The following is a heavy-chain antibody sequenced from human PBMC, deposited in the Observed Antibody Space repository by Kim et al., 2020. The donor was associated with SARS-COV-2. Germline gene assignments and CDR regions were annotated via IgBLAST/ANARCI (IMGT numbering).Heavy chain of an antibody. CDR3: AKHSSSWYFDY. CDR1: SGSISGYY. J-gene: IGHJ4*02. CDR2: IYYSGST. V-gene: IGHV4-59*08. D-gene: IGHD6-13*01. Sequence: SETLSLTCTVSSGSISGYYWSWIRQPPGKGLEWIGYIYYSGSTNYNPSLKSRVTISVDTSKNQFSLNLSSVTAADTAVYYCAKHSSSWYFDYWGQGTLVTVSS.